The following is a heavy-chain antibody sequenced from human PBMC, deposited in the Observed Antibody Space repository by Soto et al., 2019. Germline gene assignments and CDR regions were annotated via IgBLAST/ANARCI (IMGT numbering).Heavy chain of an antibody. J-gene: IGHJ4*02. V-gene: IGHV2-5*02. CDR1: GFSLRTSGVG. D-gene: IGHD5-12*01. Sequence: KESVPTLVKPTQTLTVTCTFSGFSLRTSGVGVGWIRQSPGQALEWLGVIYWDDEKRYSPSLKSRLTLSKDTAKNQVVLTVANMDPLDTGTYYCARVFLVVVATLASWGQGTPVIVSS. CDR2: IYWDDEK. CDR3: ARVFLVVVATLAS.